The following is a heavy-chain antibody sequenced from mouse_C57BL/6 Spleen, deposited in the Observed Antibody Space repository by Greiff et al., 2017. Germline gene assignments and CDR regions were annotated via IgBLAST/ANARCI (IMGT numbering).Heavy chain of an antibody. CDR1: GYTFTSYW. CDR2: IDPSDSDT. D-gene: IGHD2-2*01. J-gene: IGHJ4*01. V-gene: IGHV1-52*01. CDR3: AAYGYDDGYAMDY. Sequence: VQLQQPGAELVRPGSSVKLSCKASGYTFTSYWMHWVKQRPIQGLEWIGNIDPSDSDTHYNQKFKDKATLTVDKSSSTAYMQLSSLTSEDSAVYVCAAYGYDDGYAMDYWGQGTSVTVSS.